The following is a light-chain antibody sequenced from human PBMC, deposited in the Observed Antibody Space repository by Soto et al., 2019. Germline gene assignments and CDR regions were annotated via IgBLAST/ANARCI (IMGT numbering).Light chain of an antibody. CDR1: QSVSGY. J-gene: IGKJ5*01. Sequence: EIVLTQSPATLSLSPGARATLSCRASQSVSGYLAWYQQKPGQAPRLLIYHASTRATGIPARFSGSGSGTEFTLTISSLQPDDFATYYCQQYNSYSTFGQGTRLEI. CDR3: QQYNSYST. V-gene: IGKV3-11*01. CDR2: HAS.